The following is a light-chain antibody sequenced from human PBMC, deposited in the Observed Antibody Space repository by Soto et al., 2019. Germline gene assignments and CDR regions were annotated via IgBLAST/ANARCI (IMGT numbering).Light chain of an antibody. CDR2: GAT. V-gene: IGKV3-15*01. CDR3: QQYGGWPRT. CDR1: QNVISN. J-gene: IGKJ1*01. Sequence: EIGLPQSPATLYLSPGGRATLSCGAGQNVISNLAWYQQKPGQAPRLLVYGATTRATDAPPRFRGSGSGTEFSLTISSLQSEDFATYYCQQYGGWPRTFGQGSRVEIK.